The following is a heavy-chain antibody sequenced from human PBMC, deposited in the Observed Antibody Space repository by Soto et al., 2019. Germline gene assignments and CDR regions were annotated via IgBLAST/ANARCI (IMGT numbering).Heavy chain of an antibody. CDR3: ARVSDILTSSYFXY. D-gene: IGHD3-9*01. J-gene: IGHJ4*02. Sequence: ASVKVSCKASGYTFTSYGISWVRQAPGQGLEWMGWISAYNGNTNYAQKLQGRVTMTTDTSTSTAYMELRSLRSDDTAVYYCARVSDILTSSYFXYWGQGTLVTVSS. V-gene: IGHV1-18*01. CDR1: GYTFTSYG. CDR2: ISAYNGNT.